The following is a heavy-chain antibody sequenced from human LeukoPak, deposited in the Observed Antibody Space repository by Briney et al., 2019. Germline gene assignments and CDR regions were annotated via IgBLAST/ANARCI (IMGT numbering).Heavy chain of an antibody. V-gene: IGHV1-8*01. J-gene: IGHJ1*01. CDR2: MNPNGSNT. CDR1: GYTFTTYD. D-gene: IGHD3/OR15-3a*01. CDR3: ARGRMSFV. Sequence: ASVKVSCKASGYTFTTYDINWVRQAPGQGLEWMGWMNPNGSNTGSARKFQGRITMTMNAYRTTAYKELSSLRSEDTAVYYCARGRMSFVWGQGTLVTVSS.